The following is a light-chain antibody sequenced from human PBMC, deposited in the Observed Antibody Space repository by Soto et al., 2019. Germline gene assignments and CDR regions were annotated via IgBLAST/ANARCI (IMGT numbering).Light chain of an antibody. CDR1: SSDVGGYYY. CDR3: SSYAGTNNYV. J-gene: IGLJ1*01. Sequence: QSVLTQPPSASGSPGQSVTISCTGTSSDVGGYYYVSWYQQHPGKAPKLMIYEVNKRPSGAPDRFSGSKSGNTASLTVSGLQAEDEADYYCSSYAGTNNYVFGTGTKVTVL. V-gene: IGLV2-8*01. CDR2: EVN.